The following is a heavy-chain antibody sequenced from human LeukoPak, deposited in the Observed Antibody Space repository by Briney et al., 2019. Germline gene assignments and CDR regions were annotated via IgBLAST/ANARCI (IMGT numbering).Heavy chain of an antibody. V-gene: IGHV2-70*04. Sequence: KESGPALVKPTQTLTLTCTFSGFSLSTSGMRVSWIRQPPGKALEWLARIDWDDEKFYSTSLKTRLTISKDTSKNQVVLTMTNMDPVDIATYYCARKSSGYYFDYWGQGTLVTVSS. CDR2: IDWDDEK. J-gene: IGHJ4*02. D-gene: IGHD3-22*01. CDR1: GFSLSTSGMR. CDR3: ARKSSGYYFDY.